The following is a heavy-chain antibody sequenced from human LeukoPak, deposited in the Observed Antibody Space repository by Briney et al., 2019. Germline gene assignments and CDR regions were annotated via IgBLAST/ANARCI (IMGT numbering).Heavy chain of an antibody. D-gene: IGHD5-18*01. V-gene: IGHV3-21*01. CDR3: ARADWDTAMIDY. Sequence: GGSLRLSCAASGFTFDDYGMNWVRQAAGKGLEWVSSISSSSSYIYYADSVKGRFTISRDNAKNSLYLQMNSLRAEDTAVYYCARADWDTAMIDYWGQGTLVTVSS. CDR2: ISSSSSYI. J-gene: IGHJ4*02. CDR1: GFTFDDYG.